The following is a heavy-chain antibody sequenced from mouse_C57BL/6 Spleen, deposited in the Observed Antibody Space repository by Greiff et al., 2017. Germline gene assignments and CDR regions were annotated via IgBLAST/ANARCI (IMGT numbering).Heavy chain of an antibody. CDR3: ARSGDYYGSSLYAMDY. D-gene: IGHD1-1*01. V-gene: IGHV1-81*01. CDR2: IYPRSGNT. CDR1: GYTFTSYG. Sequence: VKLQQSGAELARPGASVKLSCKASGYTFTSYGISWVKQRTGQGLEWIGEIYPRSGNTYYNEKFKGKATLTADKSSSTAYMELRSLTSEDAAVYCCARSGDYYGSSLYAMDYWGQGTSVTVSS. J-gene: IGHJ4*01.